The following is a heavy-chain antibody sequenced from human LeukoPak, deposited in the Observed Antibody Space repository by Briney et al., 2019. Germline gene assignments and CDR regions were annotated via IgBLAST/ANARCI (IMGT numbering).Heavy chain of an antibody. CDR3: ARFSSSLGYFDY. CDR1: GGSFSGYY. Sequence: SETLSLTCAVYGGSFSGYYWSWIRQPPGKGLEWIGEINHSGSTNYNPSLKSRVTISVDTSKNQLSLKLSSVTAADTAVYYCARFSSSLGYFDYWGQGTLVTVSS. D-gene: IGHD6-13*01. V-gene: IGHV4-34*01. J-gene: IGHJ4*02. CDR2: INHSGST.